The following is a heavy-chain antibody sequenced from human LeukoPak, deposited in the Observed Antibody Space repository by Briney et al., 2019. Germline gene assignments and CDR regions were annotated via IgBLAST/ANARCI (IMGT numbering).Heavy chain of an antibody. J-gene: IGHJ4*02. D-gene: IGHD1-26*01. V-gene: IGHV4-61*02. CDR2: IYTSGST. CDR3: ARLKGSYYQFKAYYFDY. CDR1: GGSISSGSYY. Sequence: SETLSLTCTVSGGSISSGSYYWSWIRQPAGKGLEWIGRIYTSGSTNYNPSLKSRVTISVDTSKNQFSLKLSSVTAADTAVYYCARLKGSYYQFKAYYFDYWGQGTLVTVSS.